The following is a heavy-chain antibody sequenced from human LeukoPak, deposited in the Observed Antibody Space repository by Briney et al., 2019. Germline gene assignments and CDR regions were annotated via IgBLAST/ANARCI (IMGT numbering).Heavy chain of an antibody. CDR1: GGSFSGYH. CDR2: IKHSGST. J-gene: IGHJ4*02. D-gene: IGHD6-6*01. CDR3: ATDVIAARIFDH. V-gene: IGHV4-34*01. Sequence: SETLSLTCAVYGGSFSGYHWTWIRQSPGKGMEWIGEIKHSGSTNYNPSLKSRVTISVDTSKNQFSLKLSSVTAADTAVYYCATDVIAARIFDHWGQGTLVTVSS.